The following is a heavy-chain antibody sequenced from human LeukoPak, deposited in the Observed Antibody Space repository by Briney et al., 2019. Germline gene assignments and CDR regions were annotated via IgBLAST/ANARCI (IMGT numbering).Heavy chain of an antibody. CDR1: GFTFSSYS. Sequence: PGGSLRLSCAASGFTFSSYSTNWVRQAPGKGLEWVSYISSSSSTIYYADSVKGRFTISRDNAKNSLYLQMNSLRAEDTAVYYCARRIGQWLARMNWYFDLWGRGTLVTVSS. CDR3: ARRIGQWLARMNWYFDL. J-gene: IGHJ2*01. CDR2: ISSSSSTI. D-gene: IGHD6-19*01. V-gene: IGHV3-48*01.